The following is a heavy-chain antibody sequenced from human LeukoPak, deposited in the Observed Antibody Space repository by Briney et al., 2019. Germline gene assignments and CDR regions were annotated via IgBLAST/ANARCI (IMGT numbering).Heavy chain of an antibody. Sequence: GRSLRLSCVVSGFIFSSNAMHWVRQAPGKGLEWLAVISYDGTNKYYADSVKGRFTISRDNSRNTLFLQMNSLKTDDTALYYCARDLRPDSYFYNLDVWGLGTTVTVSS. CDR2: ISYDGTNK. J-gene: IGHJ6*02. CDR3: ARDLRPDSYFYNLDV. V-gene: IGHV3-30-3*01. D-gene: IGHD2/OR15-2a*01. CDR1: GFIFSSNA.